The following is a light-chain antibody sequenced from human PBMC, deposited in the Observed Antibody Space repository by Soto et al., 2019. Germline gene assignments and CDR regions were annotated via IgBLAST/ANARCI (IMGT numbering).Light chain of an antibody. Sequence: DIQLTQSPSCVSESVGARVTITCRASQTMSIYLNWYQQRPGKAPKLLIYAASSLQNGVPARFSGSGSGTEFSLTISYLEPEDFAVYYCLQRSDWPITLGQGTRLEI. CDR2: AAS. J-gene: IGKJ5*01. CDR3: LQRSDWPIT. V-gene: IGKV1-39*02. CDR1: QTMSIY.